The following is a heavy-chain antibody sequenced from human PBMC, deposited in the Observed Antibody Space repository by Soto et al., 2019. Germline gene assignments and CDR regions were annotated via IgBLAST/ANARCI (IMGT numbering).Heavy chain of an antibody. Sequence: VGSLRLSCAASGFPFSTYSMSWVRQAPGKGLEWISYISASTLTIFYADSVKGRFTISRDTAQNSLYLQMNSLRDEDTAVYYCARAPQLVAPAATGFDSWGQGTLVTVSS. V-gene: IGHV3-48*02. CDR1: GFPFSTYS. CDR2: ISASTLTI. CDR3: ARAPQLVAPAATGFDS. J-gene: IGHJ4*02. D-gene: IGHD2-2*01.